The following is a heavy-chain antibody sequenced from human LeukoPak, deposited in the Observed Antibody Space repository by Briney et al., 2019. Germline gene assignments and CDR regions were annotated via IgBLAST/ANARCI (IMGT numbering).Heavy chain of an antibody. CDR2: IIPIFGTA. J-gene: IGHJ5*02. D-gene: IGHD3-22*01. V-gene: IGHV1-69*05. Sequence: SVKVSCEASGGTFSSYAISWVRQAPGQGLEWMGGIIPIFGTANYAQKFQGRVTITTDESTSTAYMELSSLRSEDTAVYYCARDKGGYPSWFDPWGQGTLVTVSS. CDR3: ARDKGGYPSWFDP. CDR1: GGTFSSYA.